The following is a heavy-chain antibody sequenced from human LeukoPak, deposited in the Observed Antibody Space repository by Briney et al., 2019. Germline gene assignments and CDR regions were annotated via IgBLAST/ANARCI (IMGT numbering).Heavy chain of an antibody. CDR3: ARRGEIWFGESPLIDY. CDR2: IYYSGST. D-gene: IGHD3-10*01. V-gene: IGHV4-39*01. CDR1: GVSISSSSYY. Sequence: SETLSLTCTVSGVSISSSSYYWGWVRQPPGKGLEWIGSIYYSGSTYYNPSLKSRVTISVDTSKNQFSLKLSSVTAADTAVYYCARRGEIWFGESPLIDYWGQGTLVTVSS. J-gene: IGHJ4*02.